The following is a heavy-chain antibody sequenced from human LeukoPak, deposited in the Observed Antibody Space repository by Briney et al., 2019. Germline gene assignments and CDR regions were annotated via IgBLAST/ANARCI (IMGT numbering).Heavy chain of an antibody. CDR1: GFDFSSNW. D-gene: IGHD3-3*01. CDR3: AKDHYWSIDY. Sequence: GGSLRLSCAASGFDFSSNWMHWVRHAPGQGLVWVSRIKGDGISTNYADSVKGRFTISRDIAKNTLYLQMNSLRAEDTSVYYCAKDHYWSIDYWGRGTLVTVSS. V-gene: IGHV3-74*01. CDR2: IKGDGIST. J-gene: IGHJ4*02.